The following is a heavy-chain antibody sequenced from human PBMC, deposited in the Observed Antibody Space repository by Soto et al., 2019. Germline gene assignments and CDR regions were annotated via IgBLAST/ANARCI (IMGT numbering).Heavy chain of an antibody. D-gene: IGHD3-22*01. J-gene: IGHJ4*02. CDR2: INPSGGST. Sequence: GASVKVSCKASGYTLTSYYMHWVRQAPGQGLEWMGIINPSGGSTSYAQKFQGRVTMTRDTSTSTVYMELSSLRSEDTAVYYCARDTTMYYYDSSGYYFDYWGQGTQVTVSS. CDR3: ARDTTMYYYDSSGYYFDY. CDR1: GYTLTSYY. V-gene: IGHV1-46*01.